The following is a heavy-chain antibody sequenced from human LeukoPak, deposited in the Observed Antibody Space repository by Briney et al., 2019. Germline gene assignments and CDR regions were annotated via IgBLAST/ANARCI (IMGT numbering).Heavy chain of an antibody. CDR3: ARIIVGATGIDY. D-gene: IGHD1-26*01. V-gene: IGHV3-74*01. CDR2: ISDDGTYR. Sequence: GGSLRLSCAASGFTFSSHWMHWVRQAPGKGLVWVSRISDDGTYRNYADSVKGRFTISRDNDKNTLYLQMNSLRAEDTAVYYCARIIVGATGIDYWGQGTLVSVSS. CDR1: GFTFSSHW. J-gene: IGHJ4*02.